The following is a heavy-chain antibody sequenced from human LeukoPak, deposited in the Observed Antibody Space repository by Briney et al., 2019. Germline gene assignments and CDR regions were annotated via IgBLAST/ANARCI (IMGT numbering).Heavy chain of an antibody. D-gene: IGHD6-19*01. CDR1: GFTFSSYS. CDR2: ISSSTSYI. Sequence: SGGSPRLSCVASGFTFSSYSMNRVRLAPGKGLEWVSSISSSTSYIYYADSVKGRFTISRDNAENSLYLQMNSLRAEDTAVYYCARDHSSGWYGYAFDVWGQGTMVTVSS. CDR3: ARDHSSGWYGYAFDV. V-gene: IGHV3-21*01. J-gene: IGHJ3*01.